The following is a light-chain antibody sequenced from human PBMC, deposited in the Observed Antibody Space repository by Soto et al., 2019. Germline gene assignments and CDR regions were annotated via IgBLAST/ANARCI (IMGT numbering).Light chain of an antibody. CDR1: QDINHY. CDR3: QQYDNVPWT. CDR2: SAV. V-gene: IGKV1-33*01. Sequence: DIQMTQSPSSLSASVGDRVTITCQATQDINHYLNWYQQKPGKAPELLIFSAVNSEAGVTSRFSGSGSGTEYTLTITSVQPEDIATYFCQQYDNVPWTFGQGTMVDIK. J-gene: IGKJ1*01.